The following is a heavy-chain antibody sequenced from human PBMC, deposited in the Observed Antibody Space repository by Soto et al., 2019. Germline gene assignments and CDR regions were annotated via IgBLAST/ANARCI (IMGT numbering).Heavy chain of an antibody. V-gene: IGHV3-30-3*01. CDR1: GFTFSSYA. CDR2: ISYDGSNK. Sequence: QVQLVESGGGVVQPGRSLRLSCAASGFTFSSYAMHWVRQAPGKGLEWVAVISYDGSNKYYADSVKGRFTISRDNSKNTLYLRMNSLRAEDTAVYYCARGDSGWYSSYFDYWGQGTLVTVSS. D-gene: IGHD6-19*01. CDR3: ARGDSGWYSSYFDY. J-gene: IGHJ4*02.